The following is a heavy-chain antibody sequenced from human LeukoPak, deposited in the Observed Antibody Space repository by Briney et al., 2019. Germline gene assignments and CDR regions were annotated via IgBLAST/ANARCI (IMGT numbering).Heavy chain of an antibody. CDR1: GFTFRNYG. CDR3: ARKRRFGNYYYYGMDV. D-gene: IGHD3-3*01. V-gene: IGHV3-33*01. CDR2: IWFDGNNK. J-gene: IGHJ6*02. Sequence: GKSLRLSCAASGFTFRNYGMHWVRQTPGKGLEWEAVIWFDGNNKFYADSVKGRFTISRDNSNNTLFLEMSSLRVEDSAVYYCARKRRFGNYYYYGMDVWGQGTTVTISS.